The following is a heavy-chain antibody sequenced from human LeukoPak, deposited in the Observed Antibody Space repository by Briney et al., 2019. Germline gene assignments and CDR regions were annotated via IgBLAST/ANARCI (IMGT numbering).Heavy chain of an antibody. Sequence: PGGSLRLSCTASGFTFGDYAMTWVRQAPGKGLEWVGFIRSKAYGGIAEYAASVKGRFTLSRDDSKSIAYLQMNRLETEDTAVYFCSRMLYCSGGSCSSDYGGQGTLVTVSS. CDR2: IRSKAYGGIA. J-gene: IGHJ4*02. CDR1: GFTFGDYA. CDR3: SRMLYCSGGSCSSDY. V-gene: IGHV3-49*04. D-gene: IGHD2-15*01.